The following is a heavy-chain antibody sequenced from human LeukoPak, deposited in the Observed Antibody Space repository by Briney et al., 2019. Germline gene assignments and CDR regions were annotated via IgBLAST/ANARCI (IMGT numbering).Heavy chain of an antibody. J-gene: IGHJ5*02. Sequence: PGGSLRLSCAASGFTFDSYAMSWVRQAPGKGLEWVSAVSRFGGTTYYADSAKGRFTISRDNSNNTVYLQMNSLRVGDTALYYCVKHVGSRWSNNRFDPWGQGTLVNVS. CDR2: VSRFGGTT. D-gene: IGHD6-13*01. CDR1: GFTFDSYA. V-gene: IGHV3-23*01. CDR3: VKHVGSRWSNNRFDP.